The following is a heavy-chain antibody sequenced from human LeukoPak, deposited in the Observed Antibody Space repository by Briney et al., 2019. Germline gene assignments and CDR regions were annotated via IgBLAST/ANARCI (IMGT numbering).Heavy chain of an antibody. D-gene: IGHD3-10*01. CDR1: GYIFTSYD. Sequence: ASVKVSCKASGYIFTSYDINWVRQATGQGLEWMGWMNPNSGNTGYAQKFQGRVTMTRNTSISTAYMELSSLRSEDTAVYYCARFMVRGVIITRYYYYYMDVWGKGTTVTVSS. V-gene: IGHV1-8*01. CDR2: MNPNSGNT. J-gene: IGHJ6*03. CDR3: ARFMVRGVIITRYYYYYMDV.